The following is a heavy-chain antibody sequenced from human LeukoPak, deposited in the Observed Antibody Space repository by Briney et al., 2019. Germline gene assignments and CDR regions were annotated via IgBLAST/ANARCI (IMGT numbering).Heavy chain of an antibody. Sequence: SETLSLTCAVYGGSFSGYYWSWIRQPPGKGLEWIGVINHSGSTNYNPSLKSRVTILVDTSKNQFSLKLSSVTAADTAVYYCARGRILWFGELLSRHYYFDYWGQGTLVTVSS. CDR1: GGSFSGYY. D-gene: IGHD3-10*01. J-gene: IGHJ4*02. CDR2: INHSGST. CDR3: ARGRILWFGELLSRHYYFDY. V-gene: IGHV4-34*01.